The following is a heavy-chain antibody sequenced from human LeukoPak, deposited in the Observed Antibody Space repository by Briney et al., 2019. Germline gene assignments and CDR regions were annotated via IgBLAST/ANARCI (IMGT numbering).Heavy chain of an antibody. J-gene: IGHJ4*02. CDR2: ISSSSSYI. V-gene: IGHV3-21*01. D-gene: IGHD6-19*01. Sequence: GGSLRLSCAASGFTFSSYSMNWVRQAPGKGLEWVSSISSSSSYIYYADSVKGRFTISRDNAKNSLYLQMNSLRAEDTAVYYCARDWDSSGWPSDHWGQGTLVTVSS. CDR3: ARDWDSSGWPSDH. CDR1: GFTFSSYS.